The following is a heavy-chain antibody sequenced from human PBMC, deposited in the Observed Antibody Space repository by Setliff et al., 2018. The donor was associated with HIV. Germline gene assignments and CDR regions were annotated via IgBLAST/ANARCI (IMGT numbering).Heavy chain of an antibody. Sequence: PGGSLRLSCAASRFDFNNYWMCWVRQAPGKGLEWVANIGQDGSEKNYVDSVKGRFTISRDNAKNSMDRQMNSLRAEDTAVYYCARPFDQWGQGALVTVSS. CDR1: RFDFNNYW. V-gene: IGHV3-7*01. J-gene: IGHJ4*02. CDR3: ARPFDQ. CDR2: IGQDGSEK.